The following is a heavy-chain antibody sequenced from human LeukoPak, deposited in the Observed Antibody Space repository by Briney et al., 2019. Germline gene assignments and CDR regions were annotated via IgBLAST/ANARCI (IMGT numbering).Heavy chain of an antibody. D-gene: IGHD1-14*01. CDR3: ARGWYEDY. CDR2: INHSGST. Sequence: PSQTLSLTCTVSGGSISSGDYYWSWIRQPPGKGLEWIGEINHSGSTNYNPSLKSRVTISVDTSKNQFSLKLSSVTAADTAVYYCARGWYEDYWGQGTLVTVSS. J-gene: IGHJ4*02. V-gene: IGHV4-30-4*01. CDR1: GGSISSGDYY.